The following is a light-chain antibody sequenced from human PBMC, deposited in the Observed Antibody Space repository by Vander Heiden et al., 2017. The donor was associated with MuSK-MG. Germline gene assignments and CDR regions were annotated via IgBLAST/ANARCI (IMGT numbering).Light chain of an antibody. CDR3: QQYSNWPPWT. CDR1: QSINSN. CDR2: AAS. J-gene: IGKJ1*01. V-gene: IGKV3-15*01. Sequence: EIMLTQSPATLSVSPGESATLSCRASQSINSNLAWYQQKPGQAPSLLIYAASTRAAGIPARFSGSGSRTEFTLTLSRLQSEDFAVYYCQQYSNWPPWTFGQGTKVEIK.